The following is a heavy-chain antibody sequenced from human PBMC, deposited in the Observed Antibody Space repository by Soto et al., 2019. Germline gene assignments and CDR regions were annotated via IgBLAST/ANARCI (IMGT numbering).Heavy chain of an antibody. CDR2: IYYSGST. CDR3: ARDSIVATNYYGPGDYYYYGMDV. V-gene: IGHV4-59*01. Sequence: SETLSLTCTVSGGSIGGYYGSWIRQPPGKGLEWIGYIYYSGSTNYNPSLKSRVTISVDTSKNQFSLKLSSVTAADTAVYYCARDSIVATNYYGPGDYYYYGMDVWGQGTTVTSP. D-gene: IGHD5-12*01. J-gene: IGHJ6*02. CDR1: GGSIGGYY.